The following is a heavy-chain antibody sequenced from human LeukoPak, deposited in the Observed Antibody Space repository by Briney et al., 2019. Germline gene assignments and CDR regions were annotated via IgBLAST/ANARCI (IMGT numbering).Heavy chain of an antibody. V-gene: IGHV4-34*01. Sequence: SETLSLTCAVYSGSFSGYFWTWIRQPPRKRLEWIGEINHSGSANNNPSLRSRVTVSVDTSKNQFSLRLTSVTAADTAAYYCARGWGMATTNWGYWSQGTLVTVSS. CDR3: ARGWGMATTNWGY. D-gene: IGHD5-24*01. J-gene: IGHJ4*02. CDR1: SGSFSGYF. CDR2: INHSGSA.